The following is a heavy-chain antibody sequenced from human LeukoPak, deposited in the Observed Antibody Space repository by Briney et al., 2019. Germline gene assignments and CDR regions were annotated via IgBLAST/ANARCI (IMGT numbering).Heavy chain of an antibody. CDR1: GGTFSSYA. D-gene: IGHD2-2*01. CDR3: ARDMGSYCSSTSCYRPSDAFDI. J-gene: IGHJ3*02. CDR2: INPNSGGT. V-gene: IGHV1-2*02. Sequence: ASVKVSCKASGGTFSSYAISWVRQAPGQGLEWMGWINPNSGGTNYAQKFQGRVTMTRDTSISTAYMELSRLRSDDTAVYYCARDMGSYCSSTSCYRPSDAFDIWGQGTMVTVSS.